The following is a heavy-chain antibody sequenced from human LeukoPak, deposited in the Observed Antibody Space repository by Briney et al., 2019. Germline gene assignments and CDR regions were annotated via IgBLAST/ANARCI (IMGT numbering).Heavy chain of an antibody. J-gene: IGHJ4*02. D-gene: IGHD1-26*01. V-gene: IGHV3-64*01. CDR3: TTRLHSGSYYGLDY. CDR1: GFTFSNYP. CDR2: ISSNGGST. Sequence: GGSLRLSCAASGFTFSNYPMHWVRQAPGKGLEYVSAISSNGGSTYYANSVKDRFTISRDNSKNTLYLQMGSLRAEDMAVYYCTTRLHSGSYYGLDYWGQGTLVTVSS.